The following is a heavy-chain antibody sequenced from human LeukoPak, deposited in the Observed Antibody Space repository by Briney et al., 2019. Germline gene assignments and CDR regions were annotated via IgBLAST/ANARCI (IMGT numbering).Heavy chain of an antibody. J-gene: IGHJ4*02. CDR1: GYSISSGYY. CDR2: IYHSGST. CDR3: AREGGYSYGNAPLHFDY. D-gene: IGHD5-18*01. V-gene: IGHV4-38-2*02. Sequence: PSETLSLTCTVSGYSISSGYYRGWIRQPPGKGLEWIGSIYHSGSTYYNPSLKSRVTISVDTSKNQFSLKLSSVTAADTAVYYCAREGGYSYGNAPLHFDYWGQGTLVTVSS.